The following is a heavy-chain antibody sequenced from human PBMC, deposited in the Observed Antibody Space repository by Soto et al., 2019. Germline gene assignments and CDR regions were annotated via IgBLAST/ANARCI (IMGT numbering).Heavy chain of an antibody. V-gene: IGHV1-46*01. CDR2: INPSGGIT. J-gene: IGHJ6*02. D-gene: IGHD6-6*01. CDR3: GRGGRRQLVIYGMDV. Sequence: QVQLVQSGTEVKKPGASVKVSCKASGYTFSSYYIHWVRQAPGQGLEWMGRINPSGGITNYAQKFQGRFTMTGDTSKRTVYMELISRRSEDTAVYYCGRGGRRQLVIYGMDVWGQGTTVTVSS. CDR1: GYTFSSYY.